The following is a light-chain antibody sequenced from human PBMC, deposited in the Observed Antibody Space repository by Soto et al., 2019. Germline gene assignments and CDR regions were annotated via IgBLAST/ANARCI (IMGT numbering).Light chain of an antibody. CDR2: LKSDGSH. CDR1: SGHSSYA. V-gene: IGLV4-69*01. Sequence: QSVLTQSPSASASLGASVTLTCSLSSGHSSYAIAWHQQQTEKGPRYLMKLKSDGSHSKGDGIPDRFSGSSSGAERYLTISSLQSEDEADYYCQTWGSGIRVFGGGTQLTVL. J-gene: IGLJ7*01. CDR3: QTWGSGIRV.